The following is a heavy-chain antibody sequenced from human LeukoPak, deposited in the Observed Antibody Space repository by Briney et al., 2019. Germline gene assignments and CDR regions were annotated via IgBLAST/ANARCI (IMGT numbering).Heavy chain of an antibody. CDR3: ARGDYYDSSGYYYVRY. CDR2: MYYGGNT. D-gene: IGHD3-22*01. J-gene: IGHJ4*02. CDR1: GGSISIGGYY. Sequence: SQTLTLTCTVSGGSISIGGYYWSWVRQHPGKGLEWIGHMYYGGNTYYNPSLKSRVAISADTSKNQFSLKLSSVTAADTAVYYCARGDYYDSSGYYYVRYWGQGTQVTVSS. V-gene: IGHV4-31*03.